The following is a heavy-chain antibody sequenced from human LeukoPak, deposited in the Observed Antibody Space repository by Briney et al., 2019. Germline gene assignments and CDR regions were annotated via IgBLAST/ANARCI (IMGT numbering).Heavy chain of an antibody. CDR3: ARTSRHYYGSGSNLTPWPAGMDV. CDR1: GDSMRGFF. Sequence: PSEPLSLPCSVSGDSMRGFFWTWLRQPPGKELEWVGSIYYSGSTTKYNPSLKSRVNISVDTSKSQFSLKLSSATAADTAVYYCARTSRHYYGSGSNLTPWPAGMDVWGQGTTVTVSS. CDR2: IYYSGST. D-gene: IGHD3-10*01. J-gene: IGHJ6*02. V-gene: IGHV4-59*01.